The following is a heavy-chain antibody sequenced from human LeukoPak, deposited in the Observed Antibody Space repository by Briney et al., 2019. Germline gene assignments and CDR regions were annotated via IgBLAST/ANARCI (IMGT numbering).Heavy chain of an antibody. V-gene: IGHV3-7*01. D-gene: IGHD3-22*01. Sequence: GGPLRLFCAASGFTLSGYWMSWVRQAPGKGLEWVANINLDGSVRHYVDSARGRFTISRDNAKNSLYLQMNSLRAEDTALYYCATSDDSSGSDWGQGTLVTVSS. J-gene: IGHJ4*02. CDR3: ATSDDSSGSD. CDR2: INLDGSVR. CDR1: GFTLSGYW.